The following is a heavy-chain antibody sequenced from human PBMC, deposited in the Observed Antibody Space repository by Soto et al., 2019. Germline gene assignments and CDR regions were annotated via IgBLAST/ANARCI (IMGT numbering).Heavy chain of an antibody. J-gene: IGHJ6*02. CDR3: ARHRYCSGGSCLYYYYGMDV. Sequence: ESLKISCKGSGYSFTSYWIGWVRQMPGKGLEWMGIIYPGDSDTRYSPSFQGQVTISADKSISTAYLQWSSLKASDTAMYYCARHRYCSGGSCLYYYYGMDVWGQGTTVTVSS. CDR2: IYPGDSDT. CDR1: GYSFTSYW. D-gene: IGHD2-15*01. V-gene: IGHV5-51*01.